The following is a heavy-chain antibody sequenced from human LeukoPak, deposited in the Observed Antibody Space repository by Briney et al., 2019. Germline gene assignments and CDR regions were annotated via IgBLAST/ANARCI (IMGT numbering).Heavy chain of an antibody. J-gene: IGHJ5*02. CDR1: GFNFANHA. V-gene: IGHV3-23*01. CDR3: VSEDTPATANS. Sequence: GGSLRLSCAASGFNFANHAMSWVRQTAGKGLGWVSAISGGGDITYYADSGKGRFPISRANSKDTLFLQMHSLRHGDTPVYYCVSEDTPATANSWGQGTLVTISS. D-gene: IGHD2-21*02. CDR2: ISGGGDIT.